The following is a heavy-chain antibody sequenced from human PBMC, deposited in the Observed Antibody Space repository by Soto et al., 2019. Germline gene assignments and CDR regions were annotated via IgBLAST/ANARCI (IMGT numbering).Heavy chain of an antibody. V-gene: IGHV1-46*01. J-gene: IGHJ6*02. CDR1: GHTLSNYY. CDR2: INPGRGNT. CDR3: ARDTRGWSLQGLDV. Sequence: QVQLMQSGAEVKKPGASVKISCEASGHTLSNYYTHWVRQAPGLGLEWMGVINPGRGNTNYAQKFQYRVIIHRDTSTGAVYTELSRLRTDYRAVYFCARDTRGWSLQGLDVWGQGTTVSVSS. D-gene: IGHD2-15*01.